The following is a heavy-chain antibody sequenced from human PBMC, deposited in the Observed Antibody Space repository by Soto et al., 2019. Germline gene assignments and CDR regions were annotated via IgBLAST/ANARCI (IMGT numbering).Heavy chain of an antibody. Sequence: GASVKVSCKASGYTFTSYYMHWVRQAPGQGLEWMGIINPSGGSTSYAQKFQGRVTMTRDTSTSTVYMELSSLRSEDTAVYYCARDPTRTAIGVAGMDVWGQGTTVTVS. D-gene: IGHD2-21*01. J-gene: IGHJ6*02. V-gene: IGHV1-46*01. CDR2: INPSGGST. CDR3: ARDPTRTAIGVAGMDV. CDR1: GYTFTSYY.